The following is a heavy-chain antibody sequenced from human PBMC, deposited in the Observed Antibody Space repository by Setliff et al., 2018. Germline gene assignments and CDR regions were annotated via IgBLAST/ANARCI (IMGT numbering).Heavy chain of an antibody. V-gene: IGHV1-18*01. J-gene: IGHJ4*02. CDR1: GCTFTTYG. D-gene: IGHD6-19*01. CDR2: TSAYNDNT. Sequence: ASVKVSCKASGCTFTTYGIIWVRQAPGQGLEWMGWTSAYNDNTNYAQRLQGRVTMTTDTSTSTAYMELRGLSSDDTAVYYCARAPSSIGVGGSLLHWGQGTLVTVSS. CDR3: ARAPSSIGVGGSLLH.